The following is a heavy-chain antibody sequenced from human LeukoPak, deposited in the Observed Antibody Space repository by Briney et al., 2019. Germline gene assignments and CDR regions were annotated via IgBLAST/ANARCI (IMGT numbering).Heavy chain of an antibody. J-gene: IGHJ4*02. V-gene: IGHV1-69*05. CDR2: IIPIFDTA. CDR3: ASDYYDSSGYNY. Sequence: SVKVSCKASGGTFSSYAISWVRQAPGQGLEWMGGIIPIFDTANYAQKFQGRVTITTDESTSTAYMELSSLRSEDTAVYYCASDYYDSSGYNYWGQGTLVTVSS. D-gene: IGHD3-22*01. CDR1: GGTFSSYA.